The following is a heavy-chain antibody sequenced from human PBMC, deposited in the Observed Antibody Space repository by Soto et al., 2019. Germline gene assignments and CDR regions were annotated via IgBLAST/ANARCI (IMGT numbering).Heavy chain of an antibody. J-gene: IGHJ6*02. CDR3: ARDLQIAAGGTFYYYGMDV. D-gene: IGHD6-13*01. CDR2: VYSSGTT. V-gene: IGHV4-4*07. CDR1: GGSISRYY. Sequence: SETLSLTCTVFGGSISRYYWSWIRQPVGKGLEWIGRVYSSGTTNYNPSLKSRVTMSVDMSKNQFSLKVTSVTAADTAVYYCARDLQIAAGGTFYYYGMDVWGQGTTVTVSS.